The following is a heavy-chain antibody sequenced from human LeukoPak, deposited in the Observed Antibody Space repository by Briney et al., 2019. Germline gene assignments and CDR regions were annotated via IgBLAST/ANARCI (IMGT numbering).Heavy chain of an antibody. CDR1: GFTFSSYW. CDR2: IKQDGSEK. Sequence: GRSLRLSCAASGFTFSSYWMSWVRQAPGKGLEWVANIKQDGSEKYYVDSVKGRFTISRDNAKNSLYLQMNSLRAEDTAVYYCARDGPRYGGDTAMVHFDYWGQGTLVTVSS. J-gene: IGHJ4*02. V-gene: IGHV3-7*01. D-gene: IGHD5-18*01. CDR3: ARDGPRYGGDTAMVHFDY.